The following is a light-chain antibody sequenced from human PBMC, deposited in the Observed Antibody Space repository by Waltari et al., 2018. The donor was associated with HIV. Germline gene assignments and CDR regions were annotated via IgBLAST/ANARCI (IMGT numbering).Light chain of an antibody. CDR1: SSHIGAYDF. CDR2: EFS. V-gene: IGLV2-8*01. CDR3: SSYGDSLKIL. Sequence: QSALTQPPSASGSLGQSVTISCPGSSSHIGAYDFVSWFQQHPHSAPKLLLYEFSRRPSTGSDRFSGSRSGNTAFLTVAGLQPDDEATYFCSSYGDSLKILFGGGTNVTIL. J-gene: IGLJ3*02.